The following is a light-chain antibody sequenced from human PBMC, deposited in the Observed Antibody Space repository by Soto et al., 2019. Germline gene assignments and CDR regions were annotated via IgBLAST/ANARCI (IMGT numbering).Light chain of an antibody. CDR3: QQDGSAWYT. V-gene: IGKV3-20*01. CDR2: GAS. CDR1: LSVRRGY. Sequence: EIVLTQSPGTLSLSPGERATLSCRASLSVRRGYLAWYQQKPGQALRLLIYGASSRATGVPDRFSGSGSGTDCKPTISRLEPEDVAVNDCQQDGSAWYTFGQGTKLEIK. J-gene: IGKJ2*01.